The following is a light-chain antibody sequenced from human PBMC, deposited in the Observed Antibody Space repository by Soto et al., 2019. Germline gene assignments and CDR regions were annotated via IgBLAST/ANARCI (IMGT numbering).Light chain of an antibody. J-gene: IGKJ1*01. V-gene: IGKV1-8*01. CDR3: QQYYSYPRT. CDR2: AAS. CDR1: QGISSY. Sequence: AVRLTQSPSSLSASTGDRVTITCRASQGISSYLAWYQQKPGKAPKLLIYAASTLQSGVPSRFSGSGSGTDCTLTISCLQSEDFATYYCQQYYSYPRTFGQGTKV.